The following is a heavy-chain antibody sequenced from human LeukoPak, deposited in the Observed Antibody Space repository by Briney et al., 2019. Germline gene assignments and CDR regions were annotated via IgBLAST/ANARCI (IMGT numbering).Heavy chain of an antibody. CDR2: ISSSSSTI. CDR1: GFTFSSYC. Sequence: GGSLRLSCAASGFTFSSYCINWVRQAPGKGLEWVSYISSSSSTIYYADSVKGRFTISRDNAKNSLYLQMNSLRPEDTALYYCARESFDYWGQGALVTVSS. V-gene: IGHV3-48*01. J-gene: IGHJ4*02. CDR3: ARESFDY.